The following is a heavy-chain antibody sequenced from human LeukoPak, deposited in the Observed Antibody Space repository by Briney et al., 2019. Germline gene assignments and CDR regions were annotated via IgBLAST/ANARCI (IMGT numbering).Heavy chain of an antibody. Sequence: GGSLRLSCAASGFTFSSYAMSWVRQAPGKGLEWVSAISGSGGSTYYADSVKGRFTISRDNSKNTLYLQMNSLRAEDAAVYYCARDYVVPAAIPYYYGMDVWGQGTTVTVSS. V-gene: IGHV3-23*01. D-gene: IGHD2-2*01. CDR1: GFTFSSYA. CDR3: ARDYVVPAAIPYYYGMDV. CDR2: ISGSGGST. J-gene: IGHJ6*02.